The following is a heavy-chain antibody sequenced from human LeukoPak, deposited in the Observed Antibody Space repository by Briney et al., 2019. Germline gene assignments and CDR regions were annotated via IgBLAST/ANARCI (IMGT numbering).Heavy chain of an antibody. CDR3: ATALYCSGGSCYLGKNWFDP. CDR1: GDSISSSSYY. Sequence: SETLSLTCTVSGDSISSSSYYWGWIRQPPGKGLEWIGSIYYSGSTYYNPSLKSRVTISVDTSKNQFSLKLSSVTAADTAVYYCATALYCSGGSCYLGKNWFDPWGQGTLVTVSS. J-gene: IGHJ5*02. D-gene: IGHD2-15*01. CDR2: IYYSGST. V-gene: IGHV4-39*01.